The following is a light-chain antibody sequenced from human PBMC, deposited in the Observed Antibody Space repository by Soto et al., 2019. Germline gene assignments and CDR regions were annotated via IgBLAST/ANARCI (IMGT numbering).Light chain of an antibody. CDR1: SSDVGSYNL. V-gene: IGLV2-23*01. CDR3: CSYAGSSTFV. CDR2: EGS. Sequence: QSALTQPASVSGSPGQTITISCTGTSSDVGSYNLVSWYQQHPGKGPKLMIYEGSERPSGVSNRFSGSKSGNTASLTISGLQAEDEADYYCCSYAGSSTFVFGTGTKVTVL. J-gene: IGLJ1*01.